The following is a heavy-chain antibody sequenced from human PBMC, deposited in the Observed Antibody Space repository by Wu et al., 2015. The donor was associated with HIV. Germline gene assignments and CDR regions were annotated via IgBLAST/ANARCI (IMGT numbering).Heavy chain of an antibody. D-gene: IGHD4-17*01. Sequence: QVHLVQSGAEVKKPGASANVSCKSSGFIFTSYYMYWVRQAPGQGLEWMGSINLNSGATNYAQKFQGRFTMTRDTSLDTAYMELSSLRSEDTAFYYCARGHYGDYKNYFDPWGQGTLVTVSS. J-gene: IGHJ5*02. CDR3: ARGHYGDYKNYFDP. V-gene: IGHV1-2*02. CDR2: INLNSGAT. CDR1: GFIFTSYY.